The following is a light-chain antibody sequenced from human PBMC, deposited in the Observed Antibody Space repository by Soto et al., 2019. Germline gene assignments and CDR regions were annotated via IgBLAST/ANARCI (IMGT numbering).Light chain of an antibody. J-gene: IGKJ1*01. V-gene: IGKV1-5*01. CDR1: QSISSW. Sequence: DIQMSPSPSSRASSVGGIVTITCRASQSISSWLAWYQQKPGKAPKLLIYDASSLESGVPSRFSGSGSGTEFTLTISSLQPDDFATYYCQQYNSYSWTFGQGTKVDIK. CDR2: DAS. CDR3: QQYNSYSWT.